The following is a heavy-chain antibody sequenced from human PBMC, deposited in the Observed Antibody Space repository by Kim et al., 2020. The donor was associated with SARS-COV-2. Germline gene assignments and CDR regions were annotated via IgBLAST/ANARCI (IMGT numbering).Heavy chain of an antibody. CDR2: IYYSGST. D-gene: IGHD5-12*01. J-gene: IGHJ5*02. Sequence: SETLSLTCTVSGGSISSSSYYWGWIRQPPGKGLEWIGSIYYSGSTYYNPSLKSRVTISVDTSKNQFSLKLSSVTAADTAVYYCARQPLPSGYDRAGRKRTSLGWFDPWGQGTLVTVSS. CDR3: ARQPLPSGYDRAGRKRTSLGWFDP. CDR1: GGSISSSSYY. V-gene: IGHV4-39*01.